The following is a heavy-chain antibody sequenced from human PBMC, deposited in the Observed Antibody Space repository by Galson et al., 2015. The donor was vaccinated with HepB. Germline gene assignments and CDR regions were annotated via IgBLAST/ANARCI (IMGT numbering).Heavy chain of an antibody. D-gene: IGHD3-3*01. CDR1: GGSISGTNW. V-gene: IGHV4-4*02. CDR3: VANGYYTLEH. Sequence: ETLSLTCAVSGGSISGTNWWSWVRQPPGKGLEWIGEIYHSGSTNYNPSLKSRITIPVDKSKNQFSLQLTSVTAADTAVYYCVANGYYTLEHWGQGTPVTVSS. J-gene: IGHJ4*02. CDR2: IYHSGST.